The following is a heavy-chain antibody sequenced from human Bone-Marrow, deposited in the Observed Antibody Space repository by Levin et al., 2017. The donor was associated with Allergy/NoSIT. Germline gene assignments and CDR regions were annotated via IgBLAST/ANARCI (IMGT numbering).Heavy chain of an antibody. D-gene: IGHD6-6*01. CDR2: MYHSGHS. CDR1: GGSIYSSHW. V-gene: IGHV4-4*02. J-gene: IGHJ4*02. Sequence: PSETLSLTCTVSGGSIYSSHWWTWVRQPPGKGLEWIGEMYHSGHSQYNPSLQSRVTISVDKSKNQFYLNMTSMTAADTAVYFCTRRTYGSSPRLDSWGQGSLVTVSS. CDR3: TRRTYGSSPRLDS.